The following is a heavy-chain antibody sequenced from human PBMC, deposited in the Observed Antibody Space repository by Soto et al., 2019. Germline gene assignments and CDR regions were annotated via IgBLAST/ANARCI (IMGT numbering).Heavy chain of an antibody. J-gene: IGHJ4*02. CDR1: GFTFGSYS. V-gene: IGHV3-33*01. CDR3: AREVHTAMAPSFEY. Sequence: XGSLRLTCVASGFTFGSYSMHWVRQAPGKGLEWVAVIWYDGNNKNYADSVKGRFTISRDNSKNTLYLQINSPRAEDTAVYYCAREVHTAMAPSFEYWGQGTPVTVSS. D-gene: IGHD5-18*01. CDR2: IWYDGNNK.